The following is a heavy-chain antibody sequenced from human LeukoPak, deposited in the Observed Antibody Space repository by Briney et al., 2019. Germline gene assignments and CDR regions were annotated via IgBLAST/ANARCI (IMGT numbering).Heavy chain of an antibody. Sequence: ASVKVSCKAYGYTFTGYYMYWVRQAPGQGLEWMGVINPFGGDTTYAQRFQGRVTLTSDTSTSTVDVELTSLRYEDTAVYYCARDGRYTSGWSFDYWGQGTLVTVPS. J-gene: IGHJ4*02. D-gene: IGHD6-19*01. CDR3: ARDGRYTSGWSFDY. CDR2: INPFGGDT. V-gene: IGHV1-46*01. CDR1: GYTFTGYY.